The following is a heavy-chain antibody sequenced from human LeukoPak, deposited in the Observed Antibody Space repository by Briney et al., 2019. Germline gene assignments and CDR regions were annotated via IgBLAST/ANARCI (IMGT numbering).Heavy chain of an antibody. Sequence: ASVKVSCKVSGSTLTGLSIHWVRQAPGKGLEWMGGLDPEDGEMLYSQRFQGRVTMTRDTSTSTVYMELSSLRSEDTAFYLCARDPSNGRPDSSDIWGQGTMVTVSS. J-gene: IGHJ3*02. V-gene: IGHV1-24*01. CDR1: GSTLTGLS. CDR2: LDPEDGEM. D-gene: IGHD1-26*01. CDR3: ARDPSNGRPDSSDI.